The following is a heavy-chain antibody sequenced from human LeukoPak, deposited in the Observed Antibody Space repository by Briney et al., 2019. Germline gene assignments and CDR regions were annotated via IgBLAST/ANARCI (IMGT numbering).Heavy chain of an antibody. Sequence: SSVNVSCMPSRRTFSSYSIRWVRQAAGRVGEWVGWTIPILGIARYAQKFQGRVTNTANKSTSTAYMELSSLRSEDTAVYYCARDPLGVVTCYYYYGMDVWGQGTTVTVSS. CDR1: RRTFSSYS. CDR2: TIPILGIA. D-gene: IGHD3-3*01. J-gene: IGHJ6*02. V-gene: IGHV1-69*10. CDR3: ARDPLGVVTCYYYYGMDV.